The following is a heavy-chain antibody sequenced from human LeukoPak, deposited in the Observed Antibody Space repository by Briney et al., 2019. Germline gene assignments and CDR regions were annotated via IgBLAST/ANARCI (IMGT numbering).Heavy chain of an antibody. CDR2: IYYSGST. V-gene: IGHV4-31*03. CDR1: GGSISSGGYY. D-gene: IGHD2-2*01. CDR3: ARVLYNYCSSTSCYFHRGAFDI. Sequence: PSQTLSLTCTVSGGSISSGGYYWSWIRQHPGKGLEWIGYIYYSGSTYYNPSLKSRVTISVDTSKNQFSLKLSSVTAADTAVYYCARVLYNYCSSTSCYFHRGAFDIWGQGTMVTVSS. J-gene: IGHJ3*02.